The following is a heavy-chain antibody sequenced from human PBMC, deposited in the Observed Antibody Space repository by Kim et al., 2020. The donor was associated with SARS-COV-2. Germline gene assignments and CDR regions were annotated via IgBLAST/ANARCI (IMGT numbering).Heavy chain of an antibody. CDR1: GFTFSSYE. CDR3: ARDRHYFYDYGMDV. J-gene: IGHJ6*02. Sequence: GGSLRLSCEASGFTFSSYEMNWVRQPPGKGLEWLSYISTSGNTMYYAAYVKGRFTISRDNAKNSDYLQMDSLRAEDTAVYYCARDRHYFYDYGMDVWGQGTTVTVSS. V-gene: IGHV3-48*03. CDR2: ISTSGNTM.